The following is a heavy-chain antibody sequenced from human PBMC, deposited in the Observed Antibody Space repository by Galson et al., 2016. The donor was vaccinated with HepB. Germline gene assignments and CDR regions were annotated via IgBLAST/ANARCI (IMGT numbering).Heavy chain of an antibody. Sequence: SLRLSCAASGFTFSDYYMTWIRQAPGKGLEWVSDISSSGAYTDYADSVKGRFTVSRDNAEKLLSLQMNSLRAEDTAVYYCARDPESYSSDSNWFDPWGQGTLVTVSS. V-gene: IGHV3-11*05. CDR2: ISSSGAYT. CDR3: ARDPESYSSDSNWFDP. J-gene: IGHJ5*02. D-gene: IGHD3-10*01. CDR1: GFTFSDYY.